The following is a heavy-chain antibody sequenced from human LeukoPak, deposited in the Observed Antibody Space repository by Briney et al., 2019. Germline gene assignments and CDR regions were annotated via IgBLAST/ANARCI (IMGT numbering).Heavy chain of an antibody. CDR1: GFRFSRHW. D-gene: IGHD2-15*01. CDR3: ARGLSGGSLYDAFDI. V-gene: IGHV3-7*03. CDR2: LNPDGSKK. Sequence: GGSLRLSCGASGFRFSRHWINWVRQAPGKGLEWVANLNPDGSKKYYADSMKGRFTISRDNAKNSLYLQMNSLRAEDTALYYCARGLSGGSLYDAFDIWGQGTMVTVSS. J-gene: IGHJ3*02.